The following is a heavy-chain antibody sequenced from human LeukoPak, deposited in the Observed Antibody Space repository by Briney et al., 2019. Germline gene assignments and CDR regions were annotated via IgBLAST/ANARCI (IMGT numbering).Heavy chain of an antibody. D-gene: IGHD1-26*01. Sequence: GGSLRLSCAASGFTFSSYGMHWVRQAPGKGLEWVAVIWYDGSNKYYADSVKGRFTISRDNSKNTLYLQMNSLRAEDTAVYYCAKDVGHDLGCHPGGFWGQGTLVNVSP. CDR2: IWYDGSNK. CDR1: GFTFSSYG. V-gene: IGHV3-33*06. CDR3: AKDVGHDLGCHPGGF. J-gene: IGHJ4*02.